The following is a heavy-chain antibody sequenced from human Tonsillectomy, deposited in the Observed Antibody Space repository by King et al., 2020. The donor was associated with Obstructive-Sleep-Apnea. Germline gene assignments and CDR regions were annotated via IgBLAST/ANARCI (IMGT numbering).Heavy chain of an antibody. D-gene: IGHD5-24*01. CDR1: GFTFSSYA. V-gene: IGHV3-30*04. CDR2: ISYDGSNK. J-gene: IGHJ5*02. CDR3: ARSPVEEVDWFDP. Sequence: VQLVESGGGVVQPGRSLRLSCAASGFTFSSYAMHWVRQAPGKGLEWVAVISYDGSNKYYADSVKGRFTISRDNSKNTLYLQINSLRAEDTAVYYCARSPVEEVDWFDPWGQGTLVTVSS.